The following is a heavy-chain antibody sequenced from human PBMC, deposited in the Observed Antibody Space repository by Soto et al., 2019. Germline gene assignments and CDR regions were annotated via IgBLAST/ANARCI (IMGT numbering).Heavy chain of an antibody. CDR3: ARTLSRGPPCDY. D-gene: IGHD3-10*01. J-gene: IGHJ4*01. V-gene: IGHV4-30-4*01. CDR2: IYYSGST. CDR1: GGSISSYDYY. Sequence: QVQLQESGPGLVKPSQTLSLTCTVSGGSISSYDYYWSWIRQPPGKGLECIGYIYYSGSTYYNPSLKSLVTISVDTANNQLSMKLSSVTAADTAVYDCARTLSRGPPCDYWGHGNLVTVAS.